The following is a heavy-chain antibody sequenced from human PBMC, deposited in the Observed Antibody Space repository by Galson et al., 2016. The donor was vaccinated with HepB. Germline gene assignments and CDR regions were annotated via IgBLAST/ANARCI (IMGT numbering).Heavy chain of an antibody. J-gene: IGHJ6*02. CDR2: ISWNGGTK. V-gene: IGHV3-9*01. Sequence: LRLSCAASGFTFDDYAMHWVRQAPGKGLEWVSGISWNGGTKGYADSVKGRFTISRDNANNSLYLQMSGQRAEYTALYCVAKDKDWVYYAMDAWGQGTTVTVSS. CDR3: AKDKDWVYYAMDA. CDR1: GFTFDDYA. D-gene: IGHD3-9*01.